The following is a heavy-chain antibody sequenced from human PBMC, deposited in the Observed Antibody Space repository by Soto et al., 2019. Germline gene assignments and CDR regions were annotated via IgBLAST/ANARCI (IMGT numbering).Heavy chain of an antibody. CDR1: GDSVSSNSVT. CDR2: TYYRSKWYY. V-gene: IGHV6-1*01. D-gene: IGHD6-25*01. CDR3: ARRGAAASINLFDY. Sequence: SQTLSLTCAISGDSVSSNSVTWNWIRQSPSRGLEWLGRTYYRSKWYYDYEVSVKSRIIIDPDTSNNLFSLRLNSVTPEDTAVYYCARRGAAASINLFDYWGQGTLVTVS. J-gene: IGHJ4*02.